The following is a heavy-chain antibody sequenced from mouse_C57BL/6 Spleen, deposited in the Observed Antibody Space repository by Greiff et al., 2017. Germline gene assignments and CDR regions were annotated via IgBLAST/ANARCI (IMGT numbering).Heavy chain of an antibody. D-gene: IGHD2-3*01. CDR1: GYSITSGYY. J-gene: IGHJ2*01. CDR3: ARDRCDGYSN. Sequence: DVQLQESGPGLVKPSQSLSLTCSVTGYSITSGYYWHWIRQFPGNKLEWMGYISYDGSNNYNPAFKKRTSITRDTSKNQFCLKLNSVTTEDTATYYCARDRCDGYSNWGQGTTLTVSS. V-gene: IGHV3-6*01. CDR2: ISYDGSN.